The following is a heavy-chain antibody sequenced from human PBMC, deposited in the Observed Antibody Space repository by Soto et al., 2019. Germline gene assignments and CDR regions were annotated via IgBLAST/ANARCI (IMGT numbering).Heavy chain of an antibody. CDR1: GFTFSDYA. Sequence: EVQLLESGGGLVQPGGSLRLSCAASGFTFSDYAMSWVRQAPGKGLECLSLISGTGVPTLYAGSVKGRFSVSRDNSKNPLFLAMNDLRVDDTAIYYCAKSFCASSSCFFLWVDPGGPGTLVTVSS. CDR3: AKSFCASSSCFFLWVDP. D-gene: IGHD2-2*01. V-gene: IGHV3-23*01. J-gene: IGHJ5*02. CDR2: ISGTGVPT.